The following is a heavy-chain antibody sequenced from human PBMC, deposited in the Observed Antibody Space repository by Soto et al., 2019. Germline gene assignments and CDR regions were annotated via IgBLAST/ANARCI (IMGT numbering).Heavy chain of an antibody. CDR2: IWYDGNNK. Sequence: GGSMRLSCAASGFIFNNYGMNWVRQAPGKGLEWVAVIWYDGNNKYYADSVKGRFTISRDNSKDMLYLQMNSLRVDDTAVYYCASGLDRFCSGYRCYTDVDKWGQGTRVTVSS. D-gene: IGHD3-3*01. CDR3: ASGLDRFCSGYRCYTDVDK. J-gene: IGHJ4*02. CDR1: GFIFNNYG. V-gene: IGHV3-33*01.